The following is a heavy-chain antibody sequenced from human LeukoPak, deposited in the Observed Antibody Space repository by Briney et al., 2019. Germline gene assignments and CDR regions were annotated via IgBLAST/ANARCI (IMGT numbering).Heavy chain of an antibody. V-gene: IGHV4-39*01. D-gene: IGHD1-26*01. CDR2: IYYSGST. CDR1: GGSISSSSYY. CDR3: ARRSGSYPSYYFDY. Sequence: SETLSLTCTVSGGSISSSSYYWGWIRQPPGKGLEWIGSIYYSGSTYYNLSLKSRVTISVDTSKNQFSLKLSSVTAADTAVYYCARRSGSYPSYYFDYWGQGTLVTVSS. J-gene: IGHJ4*02.